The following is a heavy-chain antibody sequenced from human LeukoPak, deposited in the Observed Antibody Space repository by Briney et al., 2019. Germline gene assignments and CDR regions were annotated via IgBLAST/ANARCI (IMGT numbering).Heavy chain of an antibody. CDR2: ISWNSGSI. CDR1: GFTFDDYA. CDR3: AKGRSLVVTATPIDY. D-gene: IGHD2-21*02. Sequence: GRSLRLSCAASGFTFDDYAMHWVRQAPGKGLEWVSGISWNSGSIGYADSVKGRFTISRDNAKNSLYLQMDSLRAEDTALYYWAKGRSLVVTATPIDYWGQGTLVTVSS. J-gene: IGHJ4*02. V-gene: IGHV3-9*01.